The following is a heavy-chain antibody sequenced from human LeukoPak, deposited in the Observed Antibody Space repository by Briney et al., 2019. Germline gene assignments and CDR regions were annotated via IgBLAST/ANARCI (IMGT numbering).Heavy chain of an antibody. CDR1: GLSFSSYG. CDR2: IWYDGSNK. D-gene: IGHD6-19*01. CDR3: ARAGSGYSSGWYNFYFDY. V-gene: IGHV3-33*01. J-gene: IGHJ4*02. Sequence: GGSLRLSCAASGLSFSSYGMHWVRQAPGKGLEWVAVIWYDGSNKYYADSVKGRFTISRDNSRNTLYLQMNSLRAEDTAVYYCARAGSGYSSGWYNFYFDYWGQGTLVTVSS.